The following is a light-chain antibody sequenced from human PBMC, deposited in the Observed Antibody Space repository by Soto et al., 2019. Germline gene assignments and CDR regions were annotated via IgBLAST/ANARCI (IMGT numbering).Light chain of an antibody. Sequence: QSVLTQPPSVSGSPGQSVAISCTGTSSDVGSYNRVSWYQQPPGTAPKLMIFDVSNRPSGVPDRFSGSKSGNTASLTISGLQAEDEADYYCSSYTISSTYVFGTGTKVTV. J-gene: IGLJ1*01. V-gene: IGLV2-18*02. CDR2: DVS. CDR1: SSDVGSYNR. CDR3: SSYTISSTYV.